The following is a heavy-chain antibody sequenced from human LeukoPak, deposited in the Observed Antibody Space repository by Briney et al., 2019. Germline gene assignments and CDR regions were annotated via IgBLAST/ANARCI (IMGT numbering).Heavy chain of an antibody. CDR2: IYYSGST. Sequence: PSETLSLTCTVSGGSISSYYWSWIRQPPGKGLEWIGYIYYSGSTYYNPSLKSRVTMSVDTSKNQFSLTLSSVTAADTAIYYCARGPGGTIGEAFDYWGQGTLVTVSS. V-gene: IGHV4-59*12. CDR1: GGSISSYY. J-gene: IGHJ4*02. D-gene: IGHD1-7*01. CDR3: ARGPGGTIGEAFDY.